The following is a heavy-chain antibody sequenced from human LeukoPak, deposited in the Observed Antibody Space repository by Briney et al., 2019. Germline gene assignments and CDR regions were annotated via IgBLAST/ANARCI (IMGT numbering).Heavy chain of an antibody. D-gene: IGHD6-13*01. V-gene: IGHV3-21*01. Sequence: KSGGSLRLSCAASGFTFSSYSMNWVRQAPGKGLEWVSSISSSSSYIYYADSVKGRFTISRDNAKSSLYLQMNSLRAEDTAVYYCARGSGYSSSVPIDYWGQGTLVTVSS. J-gene: IGHJ4*02. CDR1: GFTFSSYS. CDR3: ARGSGYSSSVPIDY. CDR2: ISSSSSYI.